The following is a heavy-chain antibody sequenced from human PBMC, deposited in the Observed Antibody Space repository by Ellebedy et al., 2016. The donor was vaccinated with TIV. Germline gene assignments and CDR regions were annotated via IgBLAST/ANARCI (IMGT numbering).Heavy chain of an antibody. J-gene: IGHJ4*02. D-gene: IGHD3-10*02. V-gene: IGHV3-23*01. CDR2: IDGSGANT. CDR3: AGGTCSRGCSLDC. Sequence: GESLKISCAASGVIFSNYAMTWVRQAPGKGLEWVSTIDGSGANTYYADSVKGRFTISRDNSKNTLYLQMNSLRAEDTAVYFCAGGTCSRGCSLDCWGQGTLLTVSS. CDR1: GVIFSNYA.